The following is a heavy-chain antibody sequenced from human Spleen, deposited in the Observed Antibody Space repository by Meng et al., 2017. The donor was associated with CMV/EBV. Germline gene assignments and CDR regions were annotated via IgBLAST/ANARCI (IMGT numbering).Heavy chain of an antibody. Sequence: ASVKVSCKASGYTFTGYFIHWVRQAPGQGLEWMGWINPNSGGTNYAQNFQGRFTISRDNSKNTLYLQMNSLRAEDTAMYYCAKLNVPGGIGYDPFDCWGQGTLVTVSS. CDR2: INPNSGGT. CDR3: AKLNVPGGIGYDPFDC. D-gene: IGHD5-12*01. V-gene: IGHV1-2*02. CDR1: GYTFTGYF. J-gene: IGHJ4*02.